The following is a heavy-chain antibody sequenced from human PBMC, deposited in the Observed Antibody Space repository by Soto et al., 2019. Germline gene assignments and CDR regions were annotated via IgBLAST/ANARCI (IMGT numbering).Heavy chain of an antibody. J-gene: IGHJ6*02. Sequence: ETLSLTCTVSGGSISSSSYYWGWIRQPPGKGLEWIGSIYYSGSTYYNPSLKSRVTISVDTSKNQFSLKLSSVTAADTAVYYCARRIAAADNYYYYGMDVWGQGTTVTVSS. CDR2: IYYSGST. D-gene: IGHD6-13*01. CDR3: ARRIAAADNYYYYGMDV. V-gene: IGHV4-39*01. CDR1: GGSISSSSYY.